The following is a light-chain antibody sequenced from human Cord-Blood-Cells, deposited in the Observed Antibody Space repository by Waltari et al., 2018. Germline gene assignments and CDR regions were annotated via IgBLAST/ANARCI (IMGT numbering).Light chain of an antibody. CDR3: QQYNNWPPLT. CDR2: GAS. J-gene: IGKJ3*01. CDR1: QSVSSN. Sequence: EIVMTQSPATLSVSPGERATLSRRASQSVSSNLAWYQQKPGQAPRLLIYGASTRATGIPARFSGSGSGTEFTLTISSLQSEDSAVYYCQQYNNWPPLTFGPGTKVDIK. V-gene: IGKV3-15*01.